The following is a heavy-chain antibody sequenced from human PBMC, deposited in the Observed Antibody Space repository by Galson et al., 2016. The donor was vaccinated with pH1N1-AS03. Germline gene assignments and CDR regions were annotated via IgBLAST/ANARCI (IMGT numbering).Heavy chain of an antibody. V-gene: IGHV2-70*11. Sequence: PALVKPTQTLTLTCTFSGFSLSTSGMCVSWIRQPPGKALEWLARIDWNDNKYYSTSLKTRLTISKDTSKNQVVLTMTNMDPVDTATYYCARFHYGDYSGWFDPWGQGNLVTVSS. CDR2: IDWNDNK. CDR1: GFSLSTSGMC. J-gene: IGHJ5*02. D-gene: IGHD4-17*01. CDR3: ARFHYGDYSGWFDP.